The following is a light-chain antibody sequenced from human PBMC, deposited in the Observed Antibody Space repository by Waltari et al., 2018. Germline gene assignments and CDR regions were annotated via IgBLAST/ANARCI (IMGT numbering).Light chain of an antibody. CDR1: ISAAGGYRF. Sequence: QSALTQPASVSGSPGQSITISCTVSISAAGGYRFVSWYQQHPDKAPKLMIYDFTNRPSGVSSRFSGSKSGNTASLTISGLQAEDEADYYCSSYTSNSVLFGGGTKLTVL. CDR3: SSYTSNSVL. CDR2: DFT. J-gene: IGLJ2*01. V-gene: IGLV2-14*03.